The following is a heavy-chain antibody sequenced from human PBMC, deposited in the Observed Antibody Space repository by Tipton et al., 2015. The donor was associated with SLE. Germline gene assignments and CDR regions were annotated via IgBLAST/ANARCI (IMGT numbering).Heavy chain of an antibody. CDR2: IDINGNHI. CDR1: EFSFSTYT. J-gene: IGHJ4*02. D-gene: IGHD2-21*01. CDR3: AKGSPCGVDCYSYFDY. V-gene: IGHV3-21*01. Sequence: SLRLSCTASEFSFSTYTMNWVRQAPGMGLEWLSSIDINGNHIYYADSVKGRFTISRDNAKNSLYLQMNSLRAEDTAVYSCAKGSPCGVDCYSYFDYWGQGTLVTVSS.